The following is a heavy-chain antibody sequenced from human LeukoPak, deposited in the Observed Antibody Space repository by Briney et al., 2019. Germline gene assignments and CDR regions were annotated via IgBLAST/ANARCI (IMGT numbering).Heavy chain of an antibody. J-gene: IGHJ4*02. V-gene: IGHV3-23*01. Sequence: GGSLRLSCAASGFTVSTSAMSWVRQAPGKGLEWVSGISGSGGGTYYADSVKGRFSISRDISKNTLYLQMNSLRAEDTAIYYCAKDGKARNWNYFQAKPVYWGQGTLVTVSS. CDR2: ISGSGGGT. D-gene: IGHD1-7*01. CDR3: AKDGKARNWNYFQAKPVY. CDR1: GFTVSTSA.